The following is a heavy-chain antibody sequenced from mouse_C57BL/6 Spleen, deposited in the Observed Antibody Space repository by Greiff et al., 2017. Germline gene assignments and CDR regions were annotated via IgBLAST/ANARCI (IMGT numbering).Heavy chain of an antibody. CDR2: IRLKSDNYAT. CDR1: GFTFSNYW. J-gene: IGHJ3*01. CDR3: TVYYDYDDAY. Sequence: KLVESGGGLVQPGGSMKLSCVASGFTFSNYWMNWVRQSPEKGLEWVAQIRLKSDNYATHYAESVKGRFTISRDDSKSSVYLQMNNLRAEDTGIYYCTVYYDYDDAYWGQGTLVTVSA. D-gene: IGHD2-4*01. V-gene: IGHV6-3*01.